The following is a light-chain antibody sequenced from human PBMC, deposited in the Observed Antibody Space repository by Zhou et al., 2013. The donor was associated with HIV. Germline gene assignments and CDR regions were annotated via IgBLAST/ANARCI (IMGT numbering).Light chain of an antibody. V-gene: IGKV3-15*01. CDR1: QSVSSN. CDR2: GAS. CDR3: QQYNKWPRG. J-gene: IGKJ1*01. Sequence: EIVMTQSPATLSVSPGERATLSCRASQSVSSNLAWYQQRPGQAPRVLIYGASTRATNIPARFSGSGSGTEFTLSISSIQFEDSAVYYCQQYNKWPRGFGQGTKVEIK.